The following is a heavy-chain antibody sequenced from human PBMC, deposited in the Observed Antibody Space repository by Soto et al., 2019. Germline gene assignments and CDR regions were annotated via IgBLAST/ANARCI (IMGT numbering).Heavy chain of an antibody. Sequence: GGSLRLSCAASGFTFSSYAMSWVRQAPGKGLEWVSAISGSGGSTYYADSVKGRFTISRDNSKNTLYLQMNSLRAEDTAVYYCAKGNEDTAMVTGYYFDYWGQGTLVTVSS. CDR3: AKGNEDTAMVTGYYFDY. D-gene: IGHD5-18*01. J-gene: IGHJ4*02. CDR1: GFTFSSYA. V-gene: IGHV3-23*01. CDR2: ISGSGGST.